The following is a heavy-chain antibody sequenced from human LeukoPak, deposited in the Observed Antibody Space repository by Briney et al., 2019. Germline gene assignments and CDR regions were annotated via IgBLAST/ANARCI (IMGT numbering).Heavy chain of an antibody. CDR1: GFTFTNYE. D-gene: IGHD2-15*01. Sequence: GGSLRLSCAASGFTFTNYEMNWVRQAPGKGLEWVSYISSSGATIYYADSVKGRFFISRDNAEYSLYLQINSLRAEDTAVYYCARTSANYFDYWGQGTLVTVSS. CDR3: ARTSANYFDY. J-gene: IGHJ4*02. V-gene: IGHV3-48*03. CDR2: ISSSGATI.